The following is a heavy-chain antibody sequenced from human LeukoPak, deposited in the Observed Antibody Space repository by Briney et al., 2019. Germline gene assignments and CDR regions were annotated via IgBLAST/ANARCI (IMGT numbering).Heavy chain of an antibody. V-gene: IGHV3-48*03. CDR1: GFTFRNYE. J-gene: IGHJ4*02. Sequence: GGSLRLSCAVSGFTFRNYEMNWVRQAPGKGLEWISFISGSGSAIYYADSVKGRFTVSRDNAKNSLDLQMNSLRADDTAVYYCARGLDYFDNSGYKFDYWGQGTLVTVSS. D-gene: IGHD3-22*01. CDR3: ARGLDYFDNSGYKFDY. CDR2: ISGSGSAI.